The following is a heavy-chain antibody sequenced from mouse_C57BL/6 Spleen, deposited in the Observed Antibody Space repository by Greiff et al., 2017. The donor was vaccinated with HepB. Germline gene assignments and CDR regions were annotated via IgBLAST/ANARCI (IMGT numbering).Heavy chain of an antibody. V-gene: IGHV5-6*01. D-gene: IGHD4-1*01. Sequence: EVQLMESGGDLVKPGGSLKLSCAVSGFTFSSDGMSWVRQTPDKRLEWVATISSGGSYTYYPDSVKGRFTISRYNAKNTLYRQMSSLKSEDTSMYYCARHPQGTGTLYALDDWGQGTTVTVSS. CDR3: ARHPQGTGTLYALDD. J-gene: IGHJ4*01. CDR2: ISSGGSYT. CDR1: GFTFSSDG.